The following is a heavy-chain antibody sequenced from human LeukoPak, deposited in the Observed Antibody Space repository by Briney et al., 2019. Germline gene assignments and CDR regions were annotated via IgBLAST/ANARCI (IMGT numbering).Heavy chain of an antibody. CDR1: GFTFSSYE. V-gene: IGHV3-48*03. Sequence: GGSLRLSCAASGFTFSSYEMNWVRQAPGKGLEWVSYISSSGSTIYYADSVKGRFTISRDNAKNSLYLQMNSLRAEDTAVYYCARTQWELPLVWGQGTLVTVSS. J-gene: IGHJ4*02. CDR2: ISSSGSTI. D-gene: IGHD1-26*01. CDR3: ARTQWELPLV.